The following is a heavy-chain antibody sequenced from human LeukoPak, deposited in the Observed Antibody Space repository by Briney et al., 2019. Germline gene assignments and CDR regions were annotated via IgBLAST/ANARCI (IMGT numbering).Heavy chain of an antibody. D-gene: IGHD3-22*01. Sequence: ASVKVSXKASGYTFTGYYMHWMRQAPGQGLEWMGRINPNSGGTNYAQKFQGRVTMTRDTSISTAYMELSRLRSDDTAVYYCARPYYYDSSGYYEYFQHWGQGTLVTVSS. CDR2: INPNSGGT. CDR1: GYTFTGYY. CDR3: ARPYYYDSSGYYEYFQH. V-gene: IGHV1-2*06. J-gene: IGHJ1*01.